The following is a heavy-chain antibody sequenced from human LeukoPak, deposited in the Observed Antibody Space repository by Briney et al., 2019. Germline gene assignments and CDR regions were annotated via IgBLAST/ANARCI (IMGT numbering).Heavy chain of an antibody. CDR2: IYDDGST. Sequence: HPGGSLRLSCVVSGLTVSRKFMNWVRQAPGKGLEWVSGIYDDGSTFYADSVKGRFSISRDSSRNTLSLQMSSLRAEDTAVYFCASCGDDCDPRETAWVDFLHWGQGTLVTVSS. V-gene: IGHV3-66*01. CDR1: GLTVSRKF. D-gene: IGHD2-21*02. J-gene: IGHJ1*01. CDR3: ASCGDDCDPRETAWVDFLH.